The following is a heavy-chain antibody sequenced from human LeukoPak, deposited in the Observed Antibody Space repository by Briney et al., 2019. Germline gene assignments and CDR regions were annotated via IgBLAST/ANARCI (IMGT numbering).Heavy chain of an antibody. V-gene: IGHV3-21*01. Sequence: GGSLRLSCAASGFTFSSYSMNWVRQAPGKGLEWVSSISSSSSYIYYADSVKGRFTISRDNAKNSLYLQMNSLRAEDTGVYYCARDTHSRYGGNENDYWGQGTLVTVSS. CDR1: GFTFSSYS. CDR2: ISSSSSYI. J-gene: IGHJ4*02. CDR3: ARDTHSRYGGNENDY. D-gene: IGHD4-23*01.